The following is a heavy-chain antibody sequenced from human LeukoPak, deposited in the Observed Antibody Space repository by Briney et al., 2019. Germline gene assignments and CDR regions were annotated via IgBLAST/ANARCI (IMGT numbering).Heavy chain of an antibody. CDR2: INTNTGNP. CDR1: GGTFSSYA. CDR3: ARGPYGHYDFWSGYYLPTSHHFDY. J-gene: IGHJ4*02. V-gene: IGHV7-4-1*02. D-gene: IGHD3-3*01. Sequence: ASVKVSCKASGGTFSSYAISWVRQAPGQGLEWMGWINTNTGNPTYAQGFTGRFVFSLDTSVSTAYLQISSLKAEDTAVYYCARGPYGHYDFWSGYYLPTSHHFDYWGQGTLVTVSS.